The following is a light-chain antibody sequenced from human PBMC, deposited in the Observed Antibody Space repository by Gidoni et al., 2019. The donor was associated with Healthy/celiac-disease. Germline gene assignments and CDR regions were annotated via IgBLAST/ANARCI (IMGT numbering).Light chain of an antibody. Sequence: DIQMTQSPSSLSASVGDRVTITCRASQSISSYLNWYQQKPGKAPKLLIYAASSLPSGVPSRFSGSGSGTDFTLTISSLQPEDFATYYCQQSYSTPRALTFGGGTKVEIK. V-gene: IGKV1-39*01. CDR1: QSISSY. CDR3: QQSYSTPRALT. J-gene: IGKJ4*01. CDR2: AAS.